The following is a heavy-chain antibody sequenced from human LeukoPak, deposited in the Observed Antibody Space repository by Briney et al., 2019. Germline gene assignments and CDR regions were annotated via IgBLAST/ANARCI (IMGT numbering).Heavy chain of an antibody. D-gene: IGHD4-17*01. Sequence: DPSETLSLTCTVSGGSISSGGHYWSWIRQHPGKGLEWIGYIYYSGSTYYNPSLKSRVTISVDTSKNQFSLKLSSVTAADTAVYYCARGGGDYNTNFDSWGQGTLVTVSS. V-gene: IGHV4-30-4*08. CDR3: ARGGGDYNTNFDS. CDR1: GGSISSGGHY. J-gene: IGHJ4*02. CDR2: IYYSGST.